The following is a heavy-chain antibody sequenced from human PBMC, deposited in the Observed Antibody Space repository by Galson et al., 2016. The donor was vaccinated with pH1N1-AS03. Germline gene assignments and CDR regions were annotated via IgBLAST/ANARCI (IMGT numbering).Heavy chain of an antibody. CDR2: MDSSGRK. J-gene: IGHJ4*02. V-gene: IGHV4-4*07. CDR3: ARESSGLGRGLDY. D-gene: IGHD3-10*01. Sequence: SETLSLTCRVSGGSISGNFWTWIRQPAGEGLEWIGRMDSSGRKNYNSSLESRVTLSVDTSKNQFSLRLTSVTAADTAVYYCARESSGLGRGLDYWGQGTLVTVSS. CDR1: GGSISGNF.